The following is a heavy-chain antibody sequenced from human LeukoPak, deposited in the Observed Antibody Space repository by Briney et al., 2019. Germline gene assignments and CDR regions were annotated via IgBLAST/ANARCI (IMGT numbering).Heavy chain of an antibody. CDR1: GFTFSSYW. J-gene: IGHJ4*02. CDR3: TRETVVVATASLGY. Sequence: GGSLRLSCAASGFTFSSYWMHWIRQAPGKGLVWVSRINSDGSTINYADSVKGRFTISRDNAKNTRYLQMDSLRAEDTAVYYCTRETVVVATASLGYWGLGTLVTVSS. D-gene: IGHD2-2*01. V-gene: IGHV3-74*01. CDR2: INSDGSTI.